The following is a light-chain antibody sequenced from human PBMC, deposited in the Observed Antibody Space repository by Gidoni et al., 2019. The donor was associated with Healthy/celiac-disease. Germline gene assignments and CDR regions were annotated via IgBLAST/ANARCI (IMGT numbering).Light chain of an antibody. CDR1: PGISSW. V-gene: IGKV1-12*01. CDR2: AAS. CDR3: HQANSFLPMT. J-gene: IGKJ1*01. Sequence: DIQMTQSPSSLSASVGDRVTITCRTRPGISSWLALYQQQPGKAHKLLIHAASSLQSGVPARFSGSGSGTDFTLTLSILQPEDFATYSCHQANSFLPMTFGQGTKLEIK.